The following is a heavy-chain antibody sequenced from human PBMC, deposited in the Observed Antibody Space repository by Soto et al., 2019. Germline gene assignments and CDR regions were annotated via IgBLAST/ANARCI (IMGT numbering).Heavy chain of an antibody. CDR1: GGSVSSFYYY. CDR2: IYHSGST. Sequence: ASETLSLTCAVSGGSVSSFYYYWTWIRRPPGKGLEWIGYIYHSGSTYYNPSLKSRLTISLDTSKNQFSLKLSSVNAADTAVYYCSRKSGSAYYFDFWGQGTLVTVSS. CDR3: SRKSGSAYYFDF. V-gene: IGHV4-30-4*01. D-gene: IGHD3-16*01. J-gene: IGHJ4*02.